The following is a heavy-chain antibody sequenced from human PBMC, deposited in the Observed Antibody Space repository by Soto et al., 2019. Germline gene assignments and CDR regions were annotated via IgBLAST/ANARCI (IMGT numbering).Heavy chain of an antibody. CDR3: ARYSPPHSTVTTGDGFDI. Sequence: SETLSLTCTVSGGSISSGDYYWSWIRQHPGKGLEWIGYIYYSGNSYYNPSLKSRVTISVDTSKNQFSLKLSSVTAADTALYHCARYSPPHSTVTTGDGFDIWGQGTMVTVSS. CDR1: GGSISSGDYY. D-gene: IGHD4-17*01. V-gene: IGHV4-31*03. CDR2: IYYSGNS. J-gene: IGHJ3*02.